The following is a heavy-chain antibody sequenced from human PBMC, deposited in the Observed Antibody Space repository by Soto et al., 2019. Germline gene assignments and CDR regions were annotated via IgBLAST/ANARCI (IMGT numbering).Heavy chain of an antibody. CDR2: ISSTTNYI. J-gene: IGHJ4*02. CDR3: ARESEDLTSNFDY. V-gene: IGHV3-21*06. CDR1: GFIFTRYS. Sequence: PVGSLRLSCAASGFIFTRYSMNWVRQAPGKGLEWVSSISSTTNYIYYGDSMKGRFTISRDNAKNSLYLEMNSLRAEDTAVYYCARESEDLTSNFDYWGQGTLVTV.